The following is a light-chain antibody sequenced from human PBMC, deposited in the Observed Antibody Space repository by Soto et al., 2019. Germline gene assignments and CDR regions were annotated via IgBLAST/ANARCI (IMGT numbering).Light chain of an antibody. Sequence: DIQMTQSPSSLSASVGDRVTITCRASQSISSYLNWYQQKPGKAPKLLIYAASSLQSGVPSRFSGSGSGTDFTLTISSLQPEDFATYYCRQSYSTPLGFGQGTRLEIK. CDR3: RQSYSTPLG. J-gene: IGKJ5*01. V-gene: IGKV1-39*01. CDR1: QSISSY. CDR2: AAS.